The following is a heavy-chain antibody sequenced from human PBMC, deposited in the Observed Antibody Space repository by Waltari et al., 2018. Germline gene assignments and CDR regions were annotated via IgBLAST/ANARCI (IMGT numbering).Heavy chain of an antibody. CDR3: ASHPEDFYYYMDV. Sequence: EVQLVESGGGLVKPGGSLRLSCAASGFRFIAYTMTWVRQTPGKGLEWVSSIGSSSTYTYYADSVKGRFTISRDNAANSLYLEMNALRPDDTGVYYCASHPEDFYYYMDVWGKGTTVTVSS. CDR2: IGSSSTYT. V-gene: IGHV3-21*06. J-gene: IGHJ6*03. CDR1: GFRFIAYT.